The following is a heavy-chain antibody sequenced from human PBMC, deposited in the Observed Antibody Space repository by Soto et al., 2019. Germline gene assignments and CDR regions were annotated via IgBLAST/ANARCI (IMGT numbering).Heavy chain of an antibody. CDR3: AKDRGDAFEEGYDFDY. J-gene: IGHJ4*02. CDR1: GFSINNYA. Sequence: GGSLRLSWAASGFSINNYAVSWVRQAPGKGLEWVSGITAGGGRLYFADSVNGRFTISRDSSKNTLHLQMNSLRVEDTAVYYCAKDRGDAFEEGYDFDYWGQGIVVTV. V-gene: IGHV3-23*01. CDR2: ITAGGGRL. D-gene: IGHD3-16*01.